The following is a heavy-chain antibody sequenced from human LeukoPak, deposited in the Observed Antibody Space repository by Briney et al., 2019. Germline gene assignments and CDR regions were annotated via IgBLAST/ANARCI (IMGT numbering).Heavy chain of an antibody. V-gene: IGHV3-23*01. Sequence: SGGSLRLSCAAYGFTFSSYGMSWVRQAQGKGLEWVSALSGSGVNTYYADSVKGRFTISRDNSKHTLYLQMNSLRPEDTAIYYCAKFPSSHIVVVVAATWGQGTLVTVSS. CDR3: AKFPSSHIVVVVAAT. J-gene: IGHJ5*02. CDR1: GFTFSSYG. D-gene: IGHD2-15*01. CDR2: LSGSGVNT.